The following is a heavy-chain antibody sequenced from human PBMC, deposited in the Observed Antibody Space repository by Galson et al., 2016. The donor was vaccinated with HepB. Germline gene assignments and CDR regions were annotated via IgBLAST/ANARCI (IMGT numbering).Heavy chain of an antibody. D-gene: IGHD2-15*01. V-gene: IGHV3-33*01. CDR2: IWYDGSNK. J-gene: IGHJ4*02. CDR1: GFTFSSYG. CDR3: AVEGYCSGGSCYHTFDY. Sequence: SLRLSCAASGFTFSSYGMHWVRQAPGKGLEWVAVIWYDGSNKYYADSVTGRFTISRDNSKNTLYLQMNSLRAEDTAVYYCAVEGYCSGGSCYHTFDYWGQGTLVTVSS.